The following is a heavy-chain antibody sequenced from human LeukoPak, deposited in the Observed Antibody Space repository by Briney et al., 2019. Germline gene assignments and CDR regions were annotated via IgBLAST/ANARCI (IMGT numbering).Heavy chain of an antibody. D-gene: IGHD2-21*02. Sequence: SVKVSCKASGGTFSSYAISWVRQAPGQGLEWMGGIIPIFGTANYAQKFQGRVTITADESTSTAYMELSSLRSEDTAVYYCARDGSYCGGDCYSDNWFDPWGQGTLVTVSS. V-gene: IGHV1-69*13. CDR3: ARDGSYCGGDCYSDNWFDP. CDR1: GGTFSSYA. J-gene: IGHJ5*02. CDR2: IIPIFGTA.